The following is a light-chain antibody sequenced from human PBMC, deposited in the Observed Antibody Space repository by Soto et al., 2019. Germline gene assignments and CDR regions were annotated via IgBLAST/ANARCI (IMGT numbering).Light chain of an antibody. CDR3: EKYGSSSLI. CDR2: GAS. J-gene: IGKJ4*01. CDR1: QSVSSSY. Sequence: EIVLLQSPGTLSLSPGESATLSCRASQSVSSSYLAWYQQKPGQAPRLLIYGASSRATGIPDRFSGSGSGTDFTLTISRLEPEEFAVYYCEKYGSSSLIVGGGTKVDIK. V-gene: IGKV3-20*01.